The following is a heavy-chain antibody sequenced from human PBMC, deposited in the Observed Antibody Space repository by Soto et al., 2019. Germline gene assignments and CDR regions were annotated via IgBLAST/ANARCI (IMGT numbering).Heavy chain of an antibody. V-gene: IGHV1-69*02. CDR3: ARATPALFDGGRWFDP. Sequence: SVKVSCKASGGTFSSYTISWVRQAPGQGLEWMGRIIPILGIANYAQKFQGRVTITADKSTSTDYMELSSLRSEDTAVYYCARATPALFDGGRWFDPWGQGTLVPVSS. J-gene: IGHJ5*02. D-gene: IGHD3-16*01. CDR2: IIPILGIA. CDR1: GGTFSSYT.